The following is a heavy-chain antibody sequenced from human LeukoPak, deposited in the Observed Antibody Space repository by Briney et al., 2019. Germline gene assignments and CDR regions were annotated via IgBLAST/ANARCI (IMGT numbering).Heavy chain of an antibody. CDR1: GYTFTSYD. J-gene: IGHJ6*03. V-gene: IGHV1-8*03. CDR2: MNPNSGNT. Sequence: ASVKVSCKASGYTFTSYDINWVRQATGQGLEWMGWMNPNSGNTGYAQKFQGRVTITRNTSISTAYMELSSLRSEDTAVYYCARVPTVTHYYYYYYMDVWGKGTTVTVSS. CDR3: ARVPTVTHYYYYYYMDV. D-gene: IGHD4-17*01.